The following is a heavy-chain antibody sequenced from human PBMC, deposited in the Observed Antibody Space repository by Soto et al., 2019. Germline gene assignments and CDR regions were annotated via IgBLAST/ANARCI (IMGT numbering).Heavy chain of an antibody. CDR1: GGSISSGGYY. J-gene: IGHJ6*02. Sequence: QVQLQESGPGLVKPSQTLSLTCTVSGGSISSGGYYWTWIRQHPGKVLEWIGYNYYSGITYYNPSLKSRVTISLATSKNQFSLKLSSVTAADTAVYYCARGSSIAGLYYGMDVWGQGTSVTVSS. D-gene: IGHD6-6*01. CDR3: ARGSSIAGLYYGMDV. V-gene: IGHV4-31*03. CDR2: NYYSGIT.